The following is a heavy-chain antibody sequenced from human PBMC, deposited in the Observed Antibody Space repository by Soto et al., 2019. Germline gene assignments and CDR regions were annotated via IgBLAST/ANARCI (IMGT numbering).Heavy chain of an antibody. Sequence: SETLSLTCAVYGGSFSGYYWSWIRQPPGKGLEWIGEINHSGSTNYNPSLKSRVTISVDTSKNQFSLKLSSVTAADTAVYYCASRVSGRIVVVPAGLGKNWFDSWGQGTLVTVSS. CDR2: INHSGST. V-gene: IGHV4-34*01. J-gene: IGHJ5*01. CDR1: GGSFSGYY. D-gene: IGHD2-2*01. CDR3: ASRVSGRIVVVPAGLGKNWFDS.